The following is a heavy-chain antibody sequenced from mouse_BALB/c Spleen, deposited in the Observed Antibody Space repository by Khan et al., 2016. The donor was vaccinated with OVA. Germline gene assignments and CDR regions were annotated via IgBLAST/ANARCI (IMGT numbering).Heavy chain of an antibody. V-gene: IGHV1-63*02. CDR2: IYPGGGYT. CDR1: GYTFSNYW. CDR3: ARGGGARAKWDYFDY. Sequence: QVQLKESGTELARPGTSVKMSCKAAGYTFSNYWIGWVKQRPGHGLEWIGDIYPGGGYTNYNENFTGKATLTADTSSSTAYMLLSSLASEDSAIYYCARGGGARAKWDYFDYWGEGTTLTVSS. D-gene: IGHD3-1*01. J-gene: IGHJ2*01.